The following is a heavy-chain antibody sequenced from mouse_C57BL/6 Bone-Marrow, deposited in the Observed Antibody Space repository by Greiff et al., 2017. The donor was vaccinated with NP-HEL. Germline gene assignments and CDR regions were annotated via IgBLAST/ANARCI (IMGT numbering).Heavy chain of an antibody. D-gene: IGHD2-12*01. CDR1: GYTFTSYW. J-gene: IGHJ1*03. CDR3: AREGGSYYWYFDV. CDR2: IDPSDSYT. V-gene: IGHV1-69*01. Sequence: QVQLQQPGAELVMPGASVKLSCKASGYTFTSYWMHWVKQRPGQGLEWIGAIDPSDSYTNYNQKFKGKSTLTVDKSSSTAYMQLSSLTSEDSAVYYCAREGGSYYWYFDVWGTGTTVTVSS.